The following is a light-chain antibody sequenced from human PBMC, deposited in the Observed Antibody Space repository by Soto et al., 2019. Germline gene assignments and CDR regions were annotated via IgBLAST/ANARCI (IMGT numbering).Light chain of an antibody. CDR2: LGS. V-gene: IGKV2-28*01. Sequence: DIVMTQSPLSLPVTPGEPASMSCRSSQSLLHSNGYNYLDWYLQKPGQSPQLLIYLGSNRASGXPXRYXGSGSGTDFTLKISRVEAEDVGVYYCMQALQTPPWTFGQGTKVEIK. CDR3: MQALQTPPWT. J-gene: IGKJ1*01. CDR1: QSLLHSNGYNY.